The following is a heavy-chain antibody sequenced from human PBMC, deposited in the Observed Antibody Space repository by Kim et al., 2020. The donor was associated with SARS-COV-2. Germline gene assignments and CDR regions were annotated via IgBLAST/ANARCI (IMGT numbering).Heavy chain of an antibody. J-gene: IGHJ4*01. D-gene: IGHD5-12*01. Sequence: GGSLRLSCAASGFTFSIYAMNWVRQAPGKGLEWVSAIGLSTVTTHYADSVKGRFTISRDNSKNTLYLQMNSLRAEDTAVYYCAKRKGDGYTNYFFDSWGQGTLVTVSS. V-gene: IGHV3-23*01. CDR3: AKRKGDGYTNYFFDS. CDR1: GFTFSIYA. CDR2: IGLSTVTT.